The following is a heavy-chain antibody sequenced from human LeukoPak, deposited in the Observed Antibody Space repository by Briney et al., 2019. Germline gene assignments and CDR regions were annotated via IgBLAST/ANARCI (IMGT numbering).Heavy chain of an antibody. J-gene: IGHJ6*02. Sequence: SQTLSLTCAISGDSVSTTTSIWNWIRQSPSRGLEWLGRTYYRSKWNYNYADSVKSRITISPDTSENQFSLQLQFVTPEDSAVYYCARRRHANNGVDVWGQGTTVTVSS. V-gene: IGHV6-1*01. CDR2: TYYRSKWNY. CDR3: ARRRHANNGVDV. CDR1: GDSVSTTTSI.